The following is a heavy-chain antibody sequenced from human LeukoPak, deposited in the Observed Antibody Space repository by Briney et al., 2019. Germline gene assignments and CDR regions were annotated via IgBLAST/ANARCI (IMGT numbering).Heavy chain of an antibody. J-gene: IGHJ4*02. V-gene: IGHV3-21*01. CDR3: ARDGDYDFWSGPLADY. CDR2: ISSSSSYI. D-gene: IGHD3-3*01. Sequence: PGGSLRLSCAASGFTFSSYAMSWVRQAPGKGLEWVSSISSSSSYIYYADSVKGRFTISRDNAKNSLYLQMNGLRAEDTAVYYCARDGDYDFWSGPLADYWGQGTLVTVSS. CDR1: GFTFSSYA.